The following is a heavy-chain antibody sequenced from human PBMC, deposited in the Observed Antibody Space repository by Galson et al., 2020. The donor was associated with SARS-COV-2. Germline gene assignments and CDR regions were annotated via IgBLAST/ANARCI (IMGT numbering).Heavy chain of an antibody. D-gene: IGHD6-13*01. Sequence: ASVKVSCKASGYTFTGYYMHWVRQAPGQGLEWMGWINPNSGGTNYAQKFQGRVTMTRDTSISTAYMELSRLRSDDTAVYYCASYSSSWFTKIPGNYCYYYGMDVWGQGTTVTVSS. CDR3: ASYSSSWFTKIPGNYCYYYGMDV. CDR1: GYTFTGYY. CDR2: INPNSGGT. J-gene: IGHJ6*02. V-gene: IGHV1-2*02.